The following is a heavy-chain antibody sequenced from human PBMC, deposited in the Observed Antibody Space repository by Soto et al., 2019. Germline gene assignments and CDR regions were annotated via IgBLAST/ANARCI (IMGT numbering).Heavy chain of an antibody. Sequence: SETLSLTCAVYGGSFSGYYWSWIRQPPGKGLEWIGEINHSGSTNYNPSLKSRVTISVDTSKNQFSLKLSSVTAADTAVYYCARPVGYCSGGSCYGFRSGFDYWGQGTLVTVSS. CDR2: INHSGST. V-gene: IGHV4-34*01. J-gene: IGHJ4*02. CDR3: ARPVGYCSGGSCYGFRSGFDY. CDR1: GGSFSGYY. D-gene: IGHD2-15*01.